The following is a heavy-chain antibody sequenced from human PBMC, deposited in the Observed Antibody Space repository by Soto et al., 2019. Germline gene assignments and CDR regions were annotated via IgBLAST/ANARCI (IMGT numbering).Heavy chain of an antibody. CDR1: GGSFSGYY. CDR3: ARGASIAVAGTGFDI. D-gene: IGHD6-19*01. J-gene: IGHJ3*02. V-gene: IGHV4-34*01. Sequence: SETLSLTCAVYGGSFSGYYWSWIRQPPGKGLEWIGEINHSGSTNYNPSLKSRVTISVDTSKNQFSLKLSSVTAADTAVYYCARGASIAVAGTGFDIWGQGTMVTVSS. CDR2: INHSGST.